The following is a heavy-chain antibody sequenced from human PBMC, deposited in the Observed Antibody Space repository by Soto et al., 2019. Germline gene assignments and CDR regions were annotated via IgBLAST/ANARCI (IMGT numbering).Heavy chain of an antibody. Sequence: PGGSLRLSCAASGFTFSSFAMSWVRQAPGKGLEWVSFISGSGGSTYYADSVKGRFTISRDNSKNTLYLRMNSLRAEDTAVYYCAKGVDYGDYDYWGQGTLVTVSS. V-gene: IGHV3-23*01. J-gene: IGHJ4*02. CDR3: AKGVDYGDYDY. D-gene: IGHD4-17*01. CDR1: GFTFSSFA. CDR2: ISGSGGST.